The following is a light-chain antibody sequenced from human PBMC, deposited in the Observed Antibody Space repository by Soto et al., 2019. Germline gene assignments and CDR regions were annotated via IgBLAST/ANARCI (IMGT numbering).Light chain of an antibody. CDR1: QSISSY. Sequence: DIQMTQSPSSLSASVGDRVTITCRASQSISSYLNWYQQKPGKAPKLLIYAASSLQSGVPSRFSGSGSGTDFTLTISSLQPEDSATYYCQQLHSYPVTFGHGTRLEIK. CDR2: AAS. J-gene: IGKJ5*01. V-gene: IGKV1-39*01. CDR3: QQLHSYPVT.